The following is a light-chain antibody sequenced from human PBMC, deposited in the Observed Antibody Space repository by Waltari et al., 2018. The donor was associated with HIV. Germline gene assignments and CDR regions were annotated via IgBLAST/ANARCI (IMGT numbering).Light chain of an antibody. CDR3: QQYNNWPPVT. J-gene: IGKJ4*01. Sequence: ELVMTQSPATLSVSPGTKTSLPCRARQSVGGKLARYQTKPGQAPRPPNYGASTRATGIPASFSGSGSGTEFTLTISSLQSEDSGVYYCQQYNNWPPVTFGGGTKVEIK. CDR1: QSVGGK. V-gene: IGKV3-15*01. CDR2: GAS.